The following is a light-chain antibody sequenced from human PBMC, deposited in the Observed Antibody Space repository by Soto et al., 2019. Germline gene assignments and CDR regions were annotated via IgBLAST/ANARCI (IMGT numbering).Light chain of an antibody. CDR2: GAS. Sequence: EIVLTQSPGTLSLSPGERATLSCRASQSVSSSYLAWYQQKPGQAPRLLIYGASGRATGLPDRFSGSGSGTDFTLTISRLEPEDFAVYYCQQYHTSPRGFTFGPGTKVDLK. CDR3: QQYHTSPRGFT. V-gene: IGKV3-20*01. J-gene: IGKJ3*01. CDR1: QSVSSSY.